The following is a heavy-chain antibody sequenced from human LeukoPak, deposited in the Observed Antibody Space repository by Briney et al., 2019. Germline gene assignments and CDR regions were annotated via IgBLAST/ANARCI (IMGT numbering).Heavy chain of an antibody. D-gene: IGHD3-3*01. CDR2: IYYSGST. CDR1: GGSVSSGSYY. J-gene: IGHJ5*02. CDR3: ARRLYYDFWSGYYHAWFDP. Sequence: SETLSLTCTVSGGSVSSGSYYWSWIRQPPGKGLEWIGYIYYSGSTNYNPSLKSRVTISVDTSKNQFSLKLSSVTAADTAVYYCARRLYYDFWSGYYHAWFDPWGQGTLVTVSS. V-gene: IGHV4-61*01.